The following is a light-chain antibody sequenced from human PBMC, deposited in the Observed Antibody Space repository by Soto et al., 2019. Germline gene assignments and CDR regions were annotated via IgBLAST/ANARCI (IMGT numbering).Light chain of an antibody. Sequence: ATQMTQSPSSLSASVGDRITITCRASRDIGSDLSWYQQKPGKAPTLLIYAASNLQSGVPARFRGSRSSTEFTPTVSSLQPEDSATYYCLREQDDSWTFGQGTKVDIK. CDR1: RDIGSD. CDR2: AAS. J-gene: IGKJ1*01. V-gene: IGKV1-6*01. CDR3: LREQDDSWT.